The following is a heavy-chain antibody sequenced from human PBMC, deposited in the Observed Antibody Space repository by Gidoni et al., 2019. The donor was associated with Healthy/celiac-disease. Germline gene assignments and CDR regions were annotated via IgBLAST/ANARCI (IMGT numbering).Heavy chain of an antibody. D-gene: IGHD6-19*01. J-gene: IGHJ4*02. V-gene: IGHV3-23*01. CDR2: ISGSGGST. CDR3: AKDHPGYSSGSIYYFDY. Sequence: LAWVSAISGSGGSTYYADSVKGRFTISRDNSKNTLYLQMNSLRAEDTAVYYCAKDHPGYSSGSIYYFDYWGQGTLVTVSS.